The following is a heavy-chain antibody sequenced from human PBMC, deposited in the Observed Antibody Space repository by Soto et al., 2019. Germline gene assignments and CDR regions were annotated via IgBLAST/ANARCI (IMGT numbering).Heavy chain of an antibody. D-gene: IGHD6-6*01. CDR2: IIPIFGTA. Sequence: SVKVSCKASGGTFSSYAISWVRQAPGQGLEWMGGIIPIFGTANYAQKFQGGVTITADKSTSTAYMELSSLRSEDTAVYHCARMGIAARLAYFDYWGQGTLVTVSS. V-gene: IGHV1-69*06. CDR3: ARMGIAARLAYFDY. CDR1: GGTFSSYA. J-gene: IGHJ4*02.